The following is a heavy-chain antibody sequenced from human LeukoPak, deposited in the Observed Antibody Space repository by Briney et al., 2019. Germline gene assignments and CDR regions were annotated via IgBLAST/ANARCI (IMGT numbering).Heavy chain of an antibody. CDR3: ARVLTDTSGWYQLDY. D-gene: IGHD6-19*01. J-gene: IGHJ4*02. CDR1: GYTSTTYY. CDR2: INPGGGST. V-gene: IGHV1-46*01. Sequence: ASVKVSCKASGYTSTTYYIQWVRQAPGQGLEWMGMINPGGGSTTYSQKFQGRVAMSSDTSTSTVYMELSSLRSEDTAVYYCARVLTDTSGWYQLDYWGQGTLVTVSS.